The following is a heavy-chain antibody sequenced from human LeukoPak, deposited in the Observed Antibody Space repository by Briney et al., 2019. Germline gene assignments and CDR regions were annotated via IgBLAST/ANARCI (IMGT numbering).Heavy chain of an antibody. CDR2: ISSSSSYI. CDR3: ARGRELSPTRRLNWFDP. D-gene: IGHD1-26*01. Sequence: PGGSLRLSCAASGCTFSSYSMNWVRQAPGKGLEWVSSISSSSSYIYYADSVKGRFTISRDNAKNSLYLQMNSLRAEDTAVYYCARGRELSPTRRLNWFDPWGQGTLVTVSS. J-gene: IGHJ5*02. CDR1: GCTFSSYS. V-gene: IGHV3-21*01.